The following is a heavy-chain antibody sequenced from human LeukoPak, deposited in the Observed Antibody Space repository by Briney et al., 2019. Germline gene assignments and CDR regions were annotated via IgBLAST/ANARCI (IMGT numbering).Heavy chain of an antibody. J-gene: IGHJ5*02. CDR1: GYTFTGYY. CDR3: ARMLWFGESPGDPDP. Sequence: ASVKVSCKASGYTFTGYYMHWVRQAPGQGLEWMGPINPNSGGTNYAQKFQGRVTMTRDTSISTAYMELSRLRSDDTAVYYCARMLWFGESPGDPDPWGQGTLVTVSS. CDR2: INPNSGGT. D-gene: IGHD3-10*01. V-gene: IGHV1-2*06.